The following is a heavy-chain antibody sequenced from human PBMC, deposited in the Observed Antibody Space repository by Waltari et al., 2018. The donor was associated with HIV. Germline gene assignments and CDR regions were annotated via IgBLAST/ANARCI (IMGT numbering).Heavy chain of an antibody. Sequence: VQLVESGGGLVQPGGSLRLSCAASGFTFSSSWMSWVRQAPGKGLEWVAHIKQDGSEKYCVDAVNGRFTVARDNGENALYVRMNSLRAEDAAGYYCARGGFYGSGSKVNWGQGTLVTVSS. CDR3: ARGGFYGSGSKVN. J-gene: IGHJ4*02. D-gene: IGHD3-10*01. CDR1: GFTFSSSW. CDR2: IKQDGSEK. V-gene: IGHV3-7*04.